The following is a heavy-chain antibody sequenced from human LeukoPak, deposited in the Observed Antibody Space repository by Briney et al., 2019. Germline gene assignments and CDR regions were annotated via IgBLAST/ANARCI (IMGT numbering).Heavy chain of an antibody. Sequence: GESLKISCKGSGYSFTSYWIGWVRQMPGKGLEWMGIIYPGDSDTRYSPSFQGQVTISADKSISTAYLQWSSLKASDTAMYHCARQDTYIAAAAGWFDPWGQGTLVTVSS. D-gene: IGHD6-13*01. CDR3: ARQDTYIAAAAGWFDP. J-gene: IGHJ5*02. CDR2: IYPGDSDT. CDR1: GYSFTSYW. V-gene: IGHV5-51*01.